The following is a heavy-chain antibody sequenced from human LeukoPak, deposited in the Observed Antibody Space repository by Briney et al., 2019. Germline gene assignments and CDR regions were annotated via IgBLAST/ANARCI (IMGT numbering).Heavy chain of an antibody. CDR3: ARDFVAVSGINWFDP. CDR2: IYTSGST. D-gene: IGHD6-19*01. CDR1: GGSISSYY. V-gene: IGHV4-4*07. Sequence: SETLSLTCTVSGGSISSYYWSWIRQPAGKGLEWIGRIYTSGSTNYNPSLKSRVTMSVDTSNNQFSLKLSSVTAADTAVYYCARDFVAVSGINWFDPWGQGTLVTVSS. J-gene: IGHJ5*02.